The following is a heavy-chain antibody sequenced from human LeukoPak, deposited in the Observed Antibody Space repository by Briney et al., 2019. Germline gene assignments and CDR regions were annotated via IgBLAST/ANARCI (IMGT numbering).Heavy chain of an antibody. V-gene: IGHV1-69*05. Sequence: SVKVSCKASGGTFSSYAISWVRQAPGQGLEWMGRIIPIFGTANYAQKFQGRVTITTDESTSTAYMDLSSLRSEGTAVYYCARDGARSGYSYGEYYFDYWGQGTLVTVSS. CDR3: ARDGARSGYSYGEYYFDY. CDR2: IIPIFGTA. J-gene: IGHJ4*02. D-gene: IGHD5-18*01. CDR1: GGTFSSYA.